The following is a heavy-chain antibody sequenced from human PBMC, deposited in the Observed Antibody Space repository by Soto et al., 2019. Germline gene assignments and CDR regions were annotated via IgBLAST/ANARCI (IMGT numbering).Heavy chain of an antibody. Sequence: SETLSLTCTVSGGSISSSSYYWGWIRQPPGKGLEWIGSIYYSGSTYYNPSLKSRVTISVDTSKNQFSLKLSSVTAADTAVYYCARRRPPYDYIWGSYRPGREYFDYWGQGTLVT. CDR3: ARRRPPYDYIWGSYRPGREYFDY. D-gene: IGHD3-16*02. CDR1: GGSISSSSYY. J-gene: IGHJ4*02. CDR2: IYYSGST. V-gene: IGHV4-39*01.